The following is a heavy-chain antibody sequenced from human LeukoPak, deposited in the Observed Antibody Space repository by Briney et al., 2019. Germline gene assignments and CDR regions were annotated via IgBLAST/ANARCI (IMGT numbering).Heavy chain of an antibody. CDR3: ARRSDGSGSSPTTLGH. J-gene: IGHJ1*01. Sequence: VESLEISCKGSGYSFTSYWISWVHQMPGKGLEWMGRIDPSDSYTNYSPSFQGHVTISADKSISTAYLQWSSLKASDTAMYYCARRSDGSGSSPTTLGHRGQNTGVTVSS. CDR1: GYSFTSYW. CDR2: IDPSDSYT. V-gene: IGHV5-10-1*01. D-gene: IGHD3-10*01.